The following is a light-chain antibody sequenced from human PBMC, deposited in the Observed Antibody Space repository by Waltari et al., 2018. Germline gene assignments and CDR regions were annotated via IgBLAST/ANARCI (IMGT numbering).Light chain of an antibody. V-gene: IGKV1-39*01. J-gene: IGKJ1*01. CDR2: GAT. CDR3: QQSCTTLWT. Sequence: DIQMTQSPSPLSASVGDRVTISCRAGQSISVYLNWYQQKHGEAPKLLIHGATTLENGVPTRFSGSGSGTDFTLTISTLQPEDFATYYCQQSCTTLWTFGQGTEVEIK. CDR1: QSISVY.